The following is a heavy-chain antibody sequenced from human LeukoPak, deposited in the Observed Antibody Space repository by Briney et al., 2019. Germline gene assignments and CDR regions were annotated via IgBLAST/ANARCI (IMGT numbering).Heavy chain of an antibody. V-gene: IGHV3-48*01. J-gene: IGHJ4*02. CDR1: GFTFSSYS. Sequence: GGSLRLSCAASGFTFSSYSMNWVRQAPGKGLEWVSYISSSSSTIYYADSVKGRFTISRDNAKNSLYLQMNSLRAEDTAVYYCARGRGGGVNYFDYWGQGTLVTVSS. CDR3: ARGRGGGVNYFDY. CDR2: ISSSSSTI. D-gene: IGHD3-16*01.